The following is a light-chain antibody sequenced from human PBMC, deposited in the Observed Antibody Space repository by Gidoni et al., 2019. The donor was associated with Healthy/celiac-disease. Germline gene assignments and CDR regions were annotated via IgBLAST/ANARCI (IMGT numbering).Light chain of an antibody. CDR2: AAS. CDR1: QGISNF. V-gene: IGKV1-27*01. CDR3: QKYNSAPYT. Sequence: DLQMTQSPSSLSASVGDRVTITCRASQGISNFLAWYQQKPGKVPKLLIYAASTWQSGVPSRFSGSGSGTDFTLTISSLHPEDVATYYWQKYNSAPYTFGQGTKLEIK. J-gene: IGKJ2*01.